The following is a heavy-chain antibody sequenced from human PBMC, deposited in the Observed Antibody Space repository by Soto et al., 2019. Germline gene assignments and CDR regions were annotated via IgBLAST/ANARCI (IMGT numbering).Heavy chain of an antibody. CDR1: GGSISSYY. D-gene: IGHD4-17*01. Sequence: QVQLQESGPGLVKPSETLSLTCTVSGGSISSYYWSWIRQPPGKGLEWIGYIYYSGSTNYTPSLRSRVTISVDTSKNQFSLKLSSVTAADTAVYYCARHKTVTTFRYFDLWGRGTLVTVSS. CDR2: IYYSGST. CDR3: ARHKTVTTFRYFDL. V-gene: IGHV4-59*08. J-gene: IGHJ2*01.